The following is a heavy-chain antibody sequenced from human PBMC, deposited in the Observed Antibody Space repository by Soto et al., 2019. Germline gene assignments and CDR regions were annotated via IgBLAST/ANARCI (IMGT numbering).Heavy chain of an antibody. V-gene: IGHV4-34*01. Sequence: SETKSLTWTVYGGSFTGNYRSWIRQPPGKGLEWIGEVNDSGSTNFNPSLKSRVTISVDTSKKQFTLKLTSVTAADTAVYYCATDSATSYFGMDVWGHGNTVTGSS. CDR1: GGSFTGNY. D-gene: IGHD1-26*01. J-gene: IGHJ6*02. CDR2: VNDSGST. CDR3: ATDSATSYFGMDV.